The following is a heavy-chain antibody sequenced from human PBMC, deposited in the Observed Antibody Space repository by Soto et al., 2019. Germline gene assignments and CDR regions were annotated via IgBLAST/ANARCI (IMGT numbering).Heavy chain of an antibody. CDR1: GYTFTRYG. J-gene: IGHJ6*02. CDR2: INADNGNT. V-gene: IGHV1-3*01. D-gene: IGHD5-12*01. Sequence: QVQLVQSGAEVKKPGASVKVSCKASGYTFTRYGMNWVRQAPGQRLECLGWINADNGNTKYSQKFQGRVTISRDTSASTVYLELNSLKYEDTAVYYCASADDGYDHSGMDVWGQGTTVTVSS. CDR3: ASADDGYDHSGMDV.